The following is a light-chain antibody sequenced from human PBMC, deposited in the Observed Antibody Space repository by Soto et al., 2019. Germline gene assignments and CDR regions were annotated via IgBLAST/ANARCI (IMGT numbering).Light chain of an antibody. Sequence: QSALTQPPSASGSPGQSVTFSCTGTSSDVGGYKYVSWYQQHPGKAPKLILYEVSKRPSGVPDRFSGSKSGNTASLTISGLQAEDEADYYCSSYTSSITLIFGGGTQLTVL. V-gene: IGLV2-8*01. CDR2: EVS. J-gene: IGLJ2*01. CDR3: SSYTSSITLI. CDR1: SSDVGGYKY.